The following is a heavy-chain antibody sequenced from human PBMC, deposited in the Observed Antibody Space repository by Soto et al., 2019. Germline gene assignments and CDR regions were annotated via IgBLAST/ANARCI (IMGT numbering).Heavy chain of an antibody. J-gene: IGHJ5*01. D-gene: IGHD3-10*02. CDR3: ARVVPGAVPRFDS. Sequence: GASVKVSCKTSGYTFTNYDVTWVRQAPGRGLEWMGWITPYNGNTHYAPHLQGRITLATDTSTNTAYLDLTNLTSDDTAMYYCARVVPGAVPRFDSWGLGTPVTVSS. V-gene: IGHV1-18*04. CDR2: ITPYNGNT. CDR1: GYTFTNYD.